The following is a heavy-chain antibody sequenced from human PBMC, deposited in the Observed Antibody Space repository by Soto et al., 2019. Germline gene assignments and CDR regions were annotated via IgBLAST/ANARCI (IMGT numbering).Heavy chain of an antibody. CDR3: TTLTYDFWSVPGY. D-gene: IGHD3-3*01. V-gene: IGHV3-15*01. CDR2: IKSKTDGGTT. J-gene: IGHJ4*02. CDR1: GFTFSNAW. Sequence: GGSLRLSCAASGFTFSNAWMSWVRQAPGKGLEWVGRIKSKTDGGTTDYAAPVKGRFTISRDDSKNTLYLQMNSLKTEDTAVYYCTTLTYDFWSVPGYWGQGTLVTVSS.